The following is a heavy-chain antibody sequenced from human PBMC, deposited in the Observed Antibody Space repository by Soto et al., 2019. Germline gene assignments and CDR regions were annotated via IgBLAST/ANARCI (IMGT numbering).Heavy chain of an antibody. CDR1: GFTFSSYG. CDR3: VSGAMVDYYYYYYGMDV. J-gene: IGHJ6*02. V-gene: IGHV3-30*03. D-gene: IGHD5-18*01. Sequence: QPGGSLRLSCAASGFTFSSYGMHWVRQAPGKGLEWVAVISYDGSNKYYADSVKGRFTISRDNSKNTLYLQMNSLRAEDTAVYYCVSGAMVDYYYYYYGMDVWGQGTTVTVSS. CDR2: ISYDGSNK.